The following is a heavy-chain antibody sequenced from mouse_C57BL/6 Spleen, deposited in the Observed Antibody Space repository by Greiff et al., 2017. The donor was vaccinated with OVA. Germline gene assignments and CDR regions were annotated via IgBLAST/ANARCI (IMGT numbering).Heavy chain of an antibody. CDR1: GYAFSSSW. V-gene: IGHV1-82*01. CDR3: ARSLVATKAY. CDR2: IYPGDGDT. Sequence: VQLQQSGPELVKPGASVKISCKASGYAFSSSWMNWVKQRPGKGLEWIGRIYPGDGDTNYNGKFKGKATLTADKSSSTAYMQLSSLTSEDSAVYFCARSLVATKAYWGQGTLVIVSA. D-gene: IGHD1-1*01. J-gene: IGHJ3*01.